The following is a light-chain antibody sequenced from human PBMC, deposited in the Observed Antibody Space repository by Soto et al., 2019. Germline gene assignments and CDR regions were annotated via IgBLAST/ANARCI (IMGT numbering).Light chain of an antibody. Sequence: QSALTQPASVSGSPGQSITISCTGTSSDVGGYNYVSWYQQHPGKAPKLMIYEVSNRPSGVSNRFSGYKSGNTASLTISGLQAEDEADYYCSSYTSSSTRGFGGGTQLTVL. CDR2: EVS. CDR3: SSYTSSSTRG. CDR1: SSDVGGYNY. V-gene: IGLV2-14*01. J-gene: IGLJ3*02.